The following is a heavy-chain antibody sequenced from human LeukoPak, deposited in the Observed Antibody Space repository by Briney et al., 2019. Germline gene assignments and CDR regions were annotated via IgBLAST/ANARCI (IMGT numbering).Heavy chain of an antibody. CDR1: GFTFSSYS. CDR3: ARRAGPPLRFLEWFNYYYGMDV. CDR2: ISSSSSYI. J-gene: IGHJ6*02. V-gene: IGHV3-21*01. D-gene: IGHD3-3*01. Sequence: PGGSLRLSCAASGFTFSSYSVNWVRQAPGKGLEWVSSISSSSSYIYYADSVKGRFTISRDNAKNSLYLQMNSLRAEDTAVYYCARRAGPPLRFLEWFNYYYGMDVWGQGTTVTVSS.